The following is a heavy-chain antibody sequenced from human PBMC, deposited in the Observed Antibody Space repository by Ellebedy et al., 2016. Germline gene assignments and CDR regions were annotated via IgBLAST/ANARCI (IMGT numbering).Heavy chain of an antibody. V-gene: IGHV4-34*01. Sequence: SETLSLXCAVYGGSFSGYYWSWIRQPPGKGLEWIGEINHSGSTNYNPSLKSRVTISVDTSKNQFSLKLSSVTAADTAVYYCARPVGAYTAFDYWGQGTLVTVSS. CDR1: GGSFSGYY. D-gene: IGHD1-26*01. CDR2: INHSGST. J-gene: IGHJ4*02. CDR3: ARPVGAYTAFDY.